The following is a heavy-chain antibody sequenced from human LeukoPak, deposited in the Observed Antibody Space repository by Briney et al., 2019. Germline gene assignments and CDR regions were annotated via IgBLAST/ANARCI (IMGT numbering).Heavy chain of an antibody. V-gene: IGHV3-23*01. CDR3: AKRAYYDILTGFYYGMDV. J-gene: IGHJ6*02. CDR2: ISGSGGST. D-gene: IGHD3-9*01. CDR1: GFTFSSYA. Sequence: GSLRLSCAASGFTFSSYAMSWVRQAPGKGLEWVSAISGSGGSTYYADSVKGRFTISRDNSKNTLYLQMNSLRAEDTAVYYCAKRAYYDILTGFYYGMDVWGQGTTVTVSS.